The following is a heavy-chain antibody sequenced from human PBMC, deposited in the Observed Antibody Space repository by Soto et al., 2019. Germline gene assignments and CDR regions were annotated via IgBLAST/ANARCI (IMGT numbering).Heavy chain of an antibody. CDR2: INPNSGGT. V-gene: IGHV1-2*02. CDR3: ARTGSGTTSFLWFDP. J-gene: IGHJ5*02. D-gene: IGHD1-7*01. Sequence: QVQLVQSGAEVKKPGASVKVSCKASGYTFTGYYMHWVRQAPGQGLEWMGWINPNSGGTNYAQKFQGRVTMTRDTSISTAYMELSRLRSDDTAVYYCARTGSGTTSFLWFDPWGQGTLVTVSS. CDR1: GYTFTGYY.